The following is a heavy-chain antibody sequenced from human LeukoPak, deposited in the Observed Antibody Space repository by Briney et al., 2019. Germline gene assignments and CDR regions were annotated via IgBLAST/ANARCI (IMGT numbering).Heavy chain of an antibody. Sequence: GGSLKLSCAASGFTFNSYAMTCVRQAPGKGLEWVSVISGSGNNAYYADSVKGRFTISRDNSKNTLYLQMNSLRDEDTAVYYCAKALVLNVYAPIYWGQGTLVTVSS. CDR1: GFTFNSYA. CDR3: AKALVLNVYAPIY. V-gene: IGHV3-23*01. D-gene: IGHD2-8*01. J-gene: IGHJ4*02. CDR2: ISGSGNNA.